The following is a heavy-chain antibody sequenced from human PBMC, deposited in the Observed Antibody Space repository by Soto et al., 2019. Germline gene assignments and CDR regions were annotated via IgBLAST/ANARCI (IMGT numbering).Heavy chain of an antibody. D-gene: IGHD1-26*01. CDR1: GGTFSNYA. CDR3: AGGNSGSYYIFDY. CDR2: IILPFGTP. J-gene: IGHJ4*02. V-gene: IGHV1-69*13. Sequence: SVKVSCKASGGTFSNYAISWVRQAPGQGLEWMGVIILPFGTPNYAQTFQGRVTITADESMTTAYMELSGLRSEDTAVYYCAGGNSGSYYIFDYWGQGTLVTVSS.